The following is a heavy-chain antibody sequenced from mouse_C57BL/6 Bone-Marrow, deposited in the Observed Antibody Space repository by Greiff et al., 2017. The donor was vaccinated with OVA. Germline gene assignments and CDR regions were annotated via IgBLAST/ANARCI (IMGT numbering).Heavy chain of an antibody. CDR3: ARKTNYYGSSYDWYFDV. CDR2: IGPGSGST. Sequence: QVQLQQSGAELVKPGASVKISCKASGYTFTDYYINWVKQRPGQGLEWIGKIGPGSGSTYYNEKFKGKATLTADKSSSTAYMQLSSLTSEDSAVYFCARKTNYYGSSYDWYFDVWGTGTTVTVSS. V-gene: IGHV1-77*01. CDR1: GYTFTDYY. J-gene: IGHJ1*03. D-gene: IGHD1-1*01.